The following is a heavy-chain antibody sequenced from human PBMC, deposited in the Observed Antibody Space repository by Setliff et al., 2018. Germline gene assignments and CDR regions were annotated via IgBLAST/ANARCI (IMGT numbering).Heavy chain of an antibody. CDR2: IYYSGNT. J-gene: IGHJ3*02. V-gene: IGHV4-59*11. CDR1: GGSIDSHY. CDR3: ARGKTFFGAFIRSFDI. D-gene: IGHD3-3*01. Sequence: SETLSLTCSVSGGSIDSHYWSWIRQPPGKGLEWIGSIYYSGNTNYNPSLKSRVTISIDTSKNQFSLKLSSVTAADTAVYHCARGKTFFGAFIRSFDIWGQGRMVTVSS.